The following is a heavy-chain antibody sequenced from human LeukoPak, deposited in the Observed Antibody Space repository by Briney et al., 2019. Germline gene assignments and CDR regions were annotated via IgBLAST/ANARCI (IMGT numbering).Heavy chain of an antibody. CDR3: ARELTTVTTRYYFDY. J-gene: IGHJ4*02. CDR2: IYYSGST. Sequence: SETLSLTCTVSGGSISSSSYYWGWIRQPPGKGLEWIGSIYYSGSTYYNPSLKSRVTISVDTSKNQFSLKLSSVTAADTAVYYCARELTTVTTRYYFDYWGQGTLVTVSS. V-gene: IGHV4-39*07. D-gene: IGHD4-17*01. CDR1: GGSISSSSYY.